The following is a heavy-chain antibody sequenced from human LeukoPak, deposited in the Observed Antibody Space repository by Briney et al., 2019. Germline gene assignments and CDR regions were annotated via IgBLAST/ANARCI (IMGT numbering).Heavy chain of an antibody. D-gene: IGHD6-6*01. CDR2: ISSSGSTI. V-gene: IGHV3-11*01. CDR1: GFTFSDYY. Sequence: GGSLRLSCAASGFTFSDYYMSWIRQAPGKGLEWVSYISSSGSTIYYADSVKGRFTISRDNAKNSLYLQMNSLRAEDTAVYYCVRVGPYSSSSGAFDIWGQGTMVTVSS. CDR3: VRVGPYSSSSGAFDI. J-gene: IGHJ3*02.